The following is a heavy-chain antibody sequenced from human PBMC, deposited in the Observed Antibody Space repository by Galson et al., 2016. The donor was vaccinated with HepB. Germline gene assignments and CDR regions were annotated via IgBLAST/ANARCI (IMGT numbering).Heavy chain of an antibody. CDR3: ARRMDDSFAMDL. Sequence: SVKVSCKASGYTFIRHGIDWVRQAPGQGLEWMGWISTYNANPNYEQKFQGRVTFTTDTPTNTADRELTSLRSDDTAVYYCARRMDDSFAMDLWGQGTTVTVSS. V-gene: IGHV1-18*01. D-gene: IGHD2-2*03. CDR2: ISTYNANP. J-gene: IGHJ6*02. CDR1: GYTFIRHG.